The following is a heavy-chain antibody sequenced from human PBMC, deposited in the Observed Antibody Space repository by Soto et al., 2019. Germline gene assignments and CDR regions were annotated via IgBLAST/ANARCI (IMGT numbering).Heavy chain of an antibody. CDR1: GGSITSRNYY. J-gene: IGHJ4*02. D-gene: IGHD6-13*01. CDR2: IYYSGET. CDR3: ASSEVPGNFDH. Sequence: SETLSLTCTVSGGSITSRNYYWAWVRQPPGKGLEWIGNIYYSGETYYHSSFRSRLTVSVDTTKNQFSLKLRSLTAADTAMYYYASSEVPGNFDHWGQGTLVTVSS. V-gene: IGHV4-39*01.